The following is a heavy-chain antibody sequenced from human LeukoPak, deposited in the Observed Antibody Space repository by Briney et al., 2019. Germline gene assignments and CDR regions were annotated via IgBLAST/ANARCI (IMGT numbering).Heavy chain of an antibody. CDR2: ISAYNGNT. V-gene: IGHV1-18*01. D-gene: IGHD5-12*01. CDR3: ARILYPTILATWRPFDY. CDR1: GYTFTSYG. Sequence: ASVKVSCKASGYTFTSYGISWVRQAPGQGLEWMGWISAYNGNTNYAQKLQGRVTMTTDTSTSTAYMELRSLRSDDTAVYYCARILYPTILATWRPFDYWGQGTLVAVSS. J-gene: IGHJ4*02.